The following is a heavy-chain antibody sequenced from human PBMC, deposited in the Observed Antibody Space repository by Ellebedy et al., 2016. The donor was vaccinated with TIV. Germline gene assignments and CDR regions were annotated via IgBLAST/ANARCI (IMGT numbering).Heavy chain of an antibody. CDR1: GGSITGHY. V-gene: IGHV4-59*11. D-gene: IGHD3-22*01. J-gene: IGHJ3*01. Sequence: MPGGSLRLSCTVSGGSITGHYWSWIRQPPGKGLEWIGHMHYSRDTNYNPSLESRVTMSVDTSKNHFSLKLSSVTAADTAVYYCARDTYYHDSGAFNDIFDSWGQGTMVTVSS. CDR3: ARDTYYHDSGAFNDIFDS. CDR2: MHYSRDT.